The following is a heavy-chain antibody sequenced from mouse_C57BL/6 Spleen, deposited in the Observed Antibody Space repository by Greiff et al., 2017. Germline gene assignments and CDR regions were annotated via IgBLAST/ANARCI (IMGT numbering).Heavy chain of an antibody. CDR1: GYTFTSYW. V-gene: IGHV1-61*01. CDR3: ARDPCYYVSSSGYFDY. Sequence: QVQLQQPGAELVRPGSSVKLSCKASGYTFTSYWMDWVKQRPGQGLEWIGNIYPSDSETHYTQKFKDKATLTVDKSSSAAYMQLSSLTSEDSAVYYCARDPCYYVSSSGYFDYWGQGTTLTVSS. J-gene: IGHJ2*01. D-gene: IGHD1-1*01. CDR2: IYPSDSET.